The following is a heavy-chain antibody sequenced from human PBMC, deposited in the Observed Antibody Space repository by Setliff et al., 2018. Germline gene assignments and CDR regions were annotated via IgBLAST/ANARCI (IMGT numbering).Heavy chain of an antibody. CDR2: INPIGGGT. D-gene: IGHD3-3*01. J-gene: IGHJ6*02. CDR1: GYTFTTYY. CDR3: AGTYYNFWSALDYYYYGMDV. Sequence: ASVKVSCKASGYTFTTYYMHWVRQAPGQGLEWMGIINPIGGGTSYAQKFQGRVTMTRDTSTSTVYMELSSLRSEDTAVYYCAGTYYNFWSALDYYYYGMDVWGQGTTVTVS. V-gene: IGHV1-46*01.